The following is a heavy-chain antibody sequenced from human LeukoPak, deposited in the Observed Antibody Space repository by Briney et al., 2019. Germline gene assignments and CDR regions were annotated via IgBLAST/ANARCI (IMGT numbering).Heavy chain of an antibody. Sequence: GGSLRLSCAASGFTFTNNFMSSVRQVPGKGLEWVANIKQDGSETTYADSVRGRFTISRDNARNTVYLQMNSLRAEDTAVYYCGSSLGSSGYNDYWGQGTLVTVSS. D-gene: IGHD3-22*01. V-gene: IGHV3-7*01. CDR3: GSSLGSSGYNDY. CDR1: GFTFTNNF. CDR2: IKQDGSET. J-gene: IGHJ4*02.